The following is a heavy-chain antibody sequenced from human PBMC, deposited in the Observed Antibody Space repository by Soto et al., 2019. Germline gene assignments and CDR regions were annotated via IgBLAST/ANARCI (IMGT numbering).Heavy chain of an antibody. CDR2: IKQDGSEK. V-gene: IGHV3-7*01. J-gene: IGHJ4*02. Sequence: GGSLRLSCAASGFTFSSYWMSWVRQAPGKGLEWVANIKQDGSEKYYVDSVKGRFTISRDNAKNSLYLQMNSLRAEDTAVYYCARDPHLRCSGGSCYYGEDDWGQGTLVTVSS. D-gene: IGHD2-15*01. CDR1: GFTFSSYW. CDR3: ARDPHLRCSGGSCYYGEDD.